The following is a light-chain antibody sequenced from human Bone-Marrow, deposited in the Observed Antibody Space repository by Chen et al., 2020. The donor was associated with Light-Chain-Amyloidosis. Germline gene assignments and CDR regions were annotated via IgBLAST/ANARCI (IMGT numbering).Light chain of an antibody. CDR3: CSQTTYSTLRI. CDR2: DVS. CDR1: SSDVGSSEF. V-gene: IGLV2-14*03. Sequence: QSAVTQPASVSGSPGQSLPISCTGTSSDVGSSEFVSWYQLHPGKAPQLIIFDVSTRPSGVASRYSGTKSGNTASLFISGLQAEDEAADYGCSQTTYSTLRIFGGGTKLTVL. J-gene: IGLJ2*01.